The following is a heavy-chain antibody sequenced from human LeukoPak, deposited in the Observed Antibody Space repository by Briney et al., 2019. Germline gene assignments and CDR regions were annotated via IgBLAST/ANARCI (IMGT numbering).Heavy chain of an antibody. CDR3: ARSRAGSGGYFGAFDI. Sequence: GGSLRLSCAASGFTFSSYAMSWVRQAPGKGLEWVSVIYSDGRTYYTDSVKGRFTISRDNSKNTLYLQMNSLRAEDTAVYYCARSRAGSGGYFGAFDIWGQGTMVTVSS. CDR2: IYSDGRT. J-gene: IGHJ3*02. V-gene: IGHV3-53*01. D-gene: IGHD3-10*01. CDR1: GFTFSSYA.